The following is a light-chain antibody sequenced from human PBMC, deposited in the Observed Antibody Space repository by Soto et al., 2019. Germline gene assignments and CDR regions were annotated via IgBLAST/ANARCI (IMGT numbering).Light chain of an antibody. CDR2: GAS. CDR1: QTVGTN. J-gene: IGKJ3*01. Sequence: EVVLTQSPATLSVSPGERATLSCRASQTVGTNLAWYQQRPGQAPRLLIYGASTRATGIPARFSCSGSGSEFTLPISSLQSDDFAVYYGQQYNKWPLFTFGPGTRVDNK. V-gene: IGKV3-15*01. CDR3: QQYNKWPLFT.